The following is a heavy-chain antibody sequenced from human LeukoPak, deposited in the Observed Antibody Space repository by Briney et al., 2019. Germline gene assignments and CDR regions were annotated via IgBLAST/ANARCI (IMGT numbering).Heavy chain of an antibody. V-gene: IGHV4-38-2*01. J-gene: IGHJ4*02. CDR3: ARFSSSGQFSDY. CDR2: IYHSGST. CDR1: GYSISSGYY. Sequence: PSGTLSLTCAVSGYSISSGYYWGWIRQPPGKGLEWIGSIYHSGSTYYNPSLKSRVTISVDTSKNQFSLKLSSVTAADTAVYYCARFSSSGQFSDYWGQGTLVTVSS. D-gene: IGHD3-22*01.